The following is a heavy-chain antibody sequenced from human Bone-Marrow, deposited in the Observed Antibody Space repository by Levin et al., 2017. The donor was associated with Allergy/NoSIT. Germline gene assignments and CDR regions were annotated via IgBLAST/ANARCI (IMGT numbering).Heavy chain of an antibody. CDR1: GYTFTNYW. V-gene: IGHV5-51*01. CDR3: ARLGYDSSGYYEGIEY. D-gene: IGHD3-22*01. J-gene: IGHJ4*02. CDR2: IFPGDSQI. Sequence: GESLKISCKASGYTFTNYWIGWVRQMPGKGLEWMGIIFPGDSQISYSPSFQGQVTISVDKSISTAYLRWSSLKASDTAMYYCARLGYDSSGYYEGIEYWGQGTLVTVSS.